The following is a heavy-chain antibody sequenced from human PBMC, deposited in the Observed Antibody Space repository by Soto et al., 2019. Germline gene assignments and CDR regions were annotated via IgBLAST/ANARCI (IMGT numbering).Heavy chain of an antibody. D-gene: IGHD4-17*01. CDR2: THHSGRT. CDR3: ARSEATVLDY. J-gene: IGHJ4*02. CDR1: GSSISSSNW. V-gene: IGHV4-4*02. Sequence: QVQLQESGPGLVKPSGTLSLTCTVSGSSISSSNWWNWIRQPPGKGLEWIGETHHSGRTNYNPSLKSRVTMSVDKSKNHFSLKLSSVTAADTAVYYCARSEATVLDYWGQGTLVTVSS.